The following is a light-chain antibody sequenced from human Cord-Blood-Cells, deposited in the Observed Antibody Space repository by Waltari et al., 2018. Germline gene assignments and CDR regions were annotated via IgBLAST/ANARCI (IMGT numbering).Light chain of an antibody. CDR3: QQYGSSPR. V-gene: IGKV3-20*01. CDR1: QSVSSSY. CDR2: GAS. J-gene: IGKJ5*01. Sequence: EIVLTQSPGTLSLSPGERATLPGRASQSVSSSYLAWYQQKPGQAPRLLIYGASSRATGIPDRFSGSGSGTDFTLTISRLEPEDFAVYYCQQYGSSPRFGQGTRLEIK.